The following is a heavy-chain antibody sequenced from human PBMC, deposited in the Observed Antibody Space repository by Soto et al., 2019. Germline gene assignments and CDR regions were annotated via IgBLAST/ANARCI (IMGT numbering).Heavy chain of an antibody. D-gene: IGHD3-22*01. CDR2: INHSGST. CDR1: GGSGGSFSGYY. J-gene: IGHJ6*02. V-gene: IGHV4-34*01. Sequence: QVQLQQWGAGLLKPSETLSLTCAVYGGSGGSFSGYYWSWIRQPPGKGLEWIGEINHSGSTNYNPALKSRVTRSVDTSTNQFSLKLSSVTAADTAVYYCARHNYDSSGYSHYYYGMDVWGQGTTVTVSS. CDR3: ARHNYDSSGYSHYYYGMDV.